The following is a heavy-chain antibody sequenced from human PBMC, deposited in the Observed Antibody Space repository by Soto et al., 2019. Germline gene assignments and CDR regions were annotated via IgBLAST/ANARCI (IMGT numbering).Heavy chain of an antibody. CDR3: VRTPLPSAKWALEF. J-gene: IGHJ3*01. D-gene: IGHD1-26*01. V-gene: IGHV4-4*07. CDR2: IHASGNM. CDR1: GDSITTSY. Sequence: HVQLQESGPGLVKPSETLSLTCSVSGDSITTSYWSWIRQPAGKGLEYIGRIHASGNMNYNLSLRSRVTMSLDASNNHFSLKLNVVTVADPPLHFCVRTPLPSAKWALEFWRQWTVVT.